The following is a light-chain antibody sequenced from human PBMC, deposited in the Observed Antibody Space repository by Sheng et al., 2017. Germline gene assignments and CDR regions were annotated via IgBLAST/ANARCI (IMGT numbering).Light chain of an antibody. CDR2: GAS. CDR3: QQSSSSWT. J-gene: IGKJ1*01. V-gene: IGKV3-20*01. Sequence: IVLTQSPGTLSLSLGERATLSCRASQSINSRYLAWYQQKPGQAPWLLISGASSRATGIPDRFSGSGSGTDFTLTISRLEPEDFAVYYCQQSSSSWTFGQGTKVEIK. CDR1: QSINSRY.